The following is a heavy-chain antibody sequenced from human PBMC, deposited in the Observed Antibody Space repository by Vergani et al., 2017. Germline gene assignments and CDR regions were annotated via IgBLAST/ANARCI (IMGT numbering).Heavy chain of an antibody. CDR1: GGTFSSYA. Sequence: QVQLVQSGAEVKKPGSSVKVSCKASGGTFSSYAISWVRQAPGQGLEWMGRIIPIFGTANYAQKFQGRVTITADESTSTAYMELSSLRSEDTAVYYCARGDRIARYYYDSSGYLTWGQGTLVTVSS. D-gene: IGHD3-22*01. CDR3: ARGDRIARYYYDSSGYLT. V-gene: IGHV1-69*18. J-gene: IGHJ5*02. CDR2: IIPIFGTA.